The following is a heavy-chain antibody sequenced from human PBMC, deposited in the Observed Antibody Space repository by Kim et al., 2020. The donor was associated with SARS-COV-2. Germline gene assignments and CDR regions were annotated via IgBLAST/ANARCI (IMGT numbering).Heavy chain of an antibody. CDR1: GDSVSSNSAA. CDR3: ARGLGYCSGGSCSDRLDYYYYYMDV. CDR2: TYYRSKWYN. Sequence: SQTFSLTCAISGDSVSSNSAAWHWIRQSPSRGLEWLGRTYYRSKWYNDYAVSVKSRITINPDTSKNQFSLQLNSVTPEDTAVYYCARGLGYCSGGSCSDRLDYYYYYMDVWGKGTTVTVSS. J-gene: IGHJ6*03. V-gene: IGHV6-1*01. D-gene: IGHD2-15*01.